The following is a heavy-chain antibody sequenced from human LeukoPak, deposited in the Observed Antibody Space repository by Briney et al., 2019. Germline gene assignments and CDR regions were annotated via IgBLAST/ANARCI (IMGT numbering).Heavy chain of an antibody. Sequence: GGSLRLSRAASGFTFSSYWMHWVRQAPGKGLVWVSRINSDGSSTSYADSVKGRFTISRDNAKNTLYLQMNSLRAEDTAVYYCARDSAPHSGGWSLPWYYYYGMDVWGQGTTVTVSS. CDR3: ARDSAPHSGGWSLPWYYYYGMDV. J-gene: IGHJ6*02. CDR2: INSDGSST. CDR1: GFTFSSYW. D-gene: IGHD6-19*01. V-gene: IGHV3-74*01.